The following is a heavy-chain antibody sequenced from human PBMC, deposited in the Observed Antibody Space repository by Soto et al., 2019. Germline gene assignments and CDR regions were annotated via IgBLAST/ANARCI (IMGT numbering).Heavy chain of an antibody. V-gene: IGHV4-31*03. Sequence: SETLSLTCTVSGGSISSGGYYWSWIRQHPGKGLEWIGYIYYSGSTYYNPSLKSRVTISVDTSKNQFSLKLSSVTAADTAVYYCARGKVGWFGELNEELFDYWGQGTLVTVSS. J-gene: IGHJ4*02. CDR1: GGSISSGGYY. D-gene: IGHD3-10*01. CDR2: IYYSGST. CDR3: ARGKVGWFGELNEELFDY.